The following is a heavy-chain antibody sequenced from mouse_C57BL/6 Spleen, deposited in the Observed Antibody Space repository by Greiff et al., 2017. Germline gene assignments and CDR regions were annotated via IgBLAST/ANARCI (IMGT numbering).Heavy chain of an antibody. CDR1: GYTFTDYY. D-gene: IGHD1-1*01. V-gene: IGHV1-76*01. J-gene: IGHJ2*01. CDR2: IYPGSGNT. Sequence: VQRVESGAELVRPGASVKLSCKASGYTFTDYYINWVKQRPGQGLEWIARIYPGSGNTYYNEKFKGKATLTAEKSSSTAYMQLSSLTSEDSAVYFCARDTTVVEPPFDYWGQGTTLTVSS. CDR3: ARDTTVVEPPFDY.